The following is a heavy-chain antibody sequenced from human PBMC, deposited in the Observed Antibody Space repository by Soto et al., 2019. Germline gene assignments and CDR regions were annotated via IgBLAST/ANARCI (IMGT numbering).Heavy chain of an antibody. Sequence: KPGGSLRLSCAASGFTFSSYSMNWVRQAPGKGLEWVSSISSSSSYIYYADSVKGRFTISRDNAKNSLYLQMNSLRAEDTAVYYCARTPIAAAHLNDYWGQGTLVTVSS. CDR2: ISSSSSYI. D-gene: IGHD6-13*01. V-gene: IGHV3-21*01. CDR1: GFTFSSYS. J-gene: IGHJ4*02. CDR3: ARTPIAAAHLNDY.